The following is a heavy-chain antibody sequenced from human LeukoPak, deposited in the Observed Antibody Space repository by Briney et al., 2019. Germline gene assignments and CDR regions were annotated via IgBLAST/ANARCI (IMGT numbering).Heavy chain of an antibody. D-gene: IGHD3-3*01. V-gene: IGHV3-7*05. Sequence: GGSLRLSCAASGFSFSSHWMFWVRQAQGRGLEWVANIKQDGSEKYYVDSVEGRFTISRDNAKNSLYLQMNSLRAEDTAIYYCARYYDFWSSIDYWGQGTLVTVSS. CDR2: IKQDGSEK. J-gene: IGHJ4*02. CDR1: GFSFSSHW. CDR3: ARYYDFWSSIDY.